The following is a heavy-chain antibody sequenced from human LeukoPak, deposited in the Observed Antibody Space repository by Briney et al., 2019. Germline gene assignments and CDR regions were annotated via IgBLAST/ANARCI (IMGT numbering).Heavy chain of an antibody. CDR1: GGSFSSDIYH. J-gene: IGHJ4*02. V-gene: IGHV4-61*03. Sequence: SETLSLTCIVSGGSFSSDIYHWSWIRQAPGKGLEWIGHNGNANYNPSLQSRVTISIDTSKNHFTLSLNSVTAADTAVYYCATYYAGVGGRGHWGPGTLVTVSS. CDR3: ATYYAGVGGRGH. D-gene: IGHD2-21*01. CDR2: NGNA.